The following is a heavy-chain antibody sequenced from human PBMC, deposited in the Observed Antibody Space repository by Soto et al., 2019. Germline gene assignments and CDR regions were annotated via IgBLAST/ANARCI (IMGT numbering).Heavy chain of an antibody. CDR3: ARLTRGVYDSGRLWEKFDY. D-gene: IGHD5-12*01. J-gene: IGHJ4*02. V-gene: IGHV2-5*02. Sequence: QITVKESGLTLVKPTETLTLTSTFSGFSLSSIGMGVGWIRQPPGKALEWLALVYWDDDKRYSPSLSSRLTITKDTSKNEVDLTMTNMDPVDTATYYCARLTRGVYDSGRLWEKFDYWGQGTLVTVSS. CDR1: GFSLSSIGMG. CDR2: VYWDDDK.